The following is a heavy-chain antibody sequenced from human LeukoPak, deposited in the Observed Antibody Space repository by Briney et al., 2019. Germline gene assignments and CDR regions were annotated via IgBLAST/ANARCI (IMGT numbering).Heavy chain of an antibody. CDR1: GLNFGGYW. Sequence: GGSLRLSCAASGLNFGGYWMHWVRQAPGKGLVWVTRISADGSYTLYADSVKGRFTISRDNAKNTLFLQMNSLRAEDTAVYYRVTANSGLDIWGQGTTVTVSS. CDR3: VTANSGLDI. CDR2: ISADGSYT. D-gene: IGHD1-1*01. J-gene: IGHJ3*02. V-gene: IGHV3-74*01.